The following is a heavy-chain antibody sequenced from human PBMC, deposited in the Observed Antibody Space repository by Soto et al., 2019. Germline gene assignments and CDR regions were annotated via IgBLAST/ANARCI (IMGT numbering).Heavy chain of an antibody. CDR2: ISGSGGGT. Sequence: EVQLLESGGGLVQPGGSLRLSCAASGFSFNNYAMSWVRQAPGKGLEWVSSISGSGGGTYYADSLKGRFTISRDNPKTTLYLQMNSLSTEDTAVYYCAKLLCDFASVIPPFDYCGQGTLVPVSS. J-gene: IGHJ4*02. CDR3: AKLLCDFASVIPPFDY. CDR1: GFSFNNYA. V-gene: IGHV3-23*01. D-gene: IGHD3-3*01.